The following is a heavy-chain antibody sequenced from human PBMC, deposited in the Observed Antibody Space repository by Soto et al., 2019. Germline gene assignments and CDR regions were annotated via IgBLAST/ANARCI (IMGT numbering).Heavy chain of an antibody. CDR2: IDPIVGST. CDR1: GYTFTSYH. D-gene: IGHD3-22*01. CDR3: ARAEHYDSSGYYYPFDY. J-gene: IGHJ4*02. Sequence: ASVKVSCKASGYTFTSYHMHWVRHAPGQGREWMGIIDPIVGSTSYAQKFQGRVTMTRDTSTSTVYMELSSLRSEDTAVHYCARAEHYDSSGYYYPFDYWGQGTLVTVSS. V-gene: IGHV1-46*01.